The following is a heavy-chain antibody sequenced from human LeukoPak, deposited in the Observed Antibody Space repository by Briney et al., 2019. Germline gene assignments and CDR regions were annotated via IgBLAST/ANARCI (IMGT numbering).Heavy chain of an antibody. Sequence: GGSLRLSCAASGFTFSSYAMSWVRQAPGKGLEWDSAISGSGGSTYYADSVKGRFTISRDNSKNTLYLQMNSLRAEDTAVYYCAKGHSSGWYRGNYFDYWGQGTLVTVSS. CDR3: AKGHSSGWYRGNYFDY. D-gene: IGHD6-19*01. J-gene: IGHJ4*02. V-gene: IGHV3-23*01. CDR2: ISGSGGST. CDR1: GFTFSSYA.